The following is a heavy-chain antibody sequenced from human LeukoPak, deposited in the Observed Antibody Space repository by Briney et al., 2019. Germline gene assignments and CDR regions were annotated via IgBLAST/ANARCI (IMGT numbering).Heavy chain of an antibody. Sequence: ASVKVSCKASGYTFTSYGITWVRQAPGQGLEWMGWISAYNGNANYAQKLQGRVTMTTDTSTSTAYMELRSLRSDDTAVYYCARVADSSGSYYFDYWGQGTLVTVSS. CDR2: ISAYNGNA. CDR3: ARVADSSGSYYFDY. CDR1: GYTFTSYG. D-gene: IGHD3-22*01. V-gene: IGHV1-18*01. J-gene: IGHJ4*02.